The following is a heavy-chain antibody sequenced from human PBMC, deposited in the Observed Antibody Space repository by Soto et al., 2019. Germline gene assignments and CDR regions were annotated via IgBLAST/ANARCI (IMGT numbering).Heavy chain of an antibody. CDR3: AREYRGIAAAGTTYTWFDP. D-gene: IGHD6-13*01. V-gene: IGHV4-39*02. Sequence: SATLSLTCTVSGGSISSSSYYWGWIRQPPGKGLEWIGSIYYSGSTYYNPSLKSRVTISVDTSKNQFSLKLSSVTAADTAVCYCAREYRGIAAAGTTYTWFDPWGQVTLVSVS. CDR2: IYYSGST. J-gene: IGHJ5*02. CDR1: GGSISSSSYY.